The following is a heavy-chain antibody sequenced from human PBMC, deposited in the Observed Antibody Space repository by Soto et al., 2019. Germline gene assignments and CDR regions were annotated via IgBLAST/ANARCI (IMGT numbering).Heavy chain of an antibody. CDR1: GGSISSGGYY. J-gene: IGHJ5*02. Sequence: SETLSLTCTVSGGSISSGGYYWSWIRQHPGKGLEWIGYIYYSGSTYYNPSLKSRVTMSVDTSKNQFSLKLSSVTAADTAVYYCASDPYYYDSSGYYTWGQGTLVTVSS. CDR3: ASDPYYYDSSGYYT. CDR2: IYYSGST. D-gene: IGHD3-22*01. V-gene: IGHV4-31*03.